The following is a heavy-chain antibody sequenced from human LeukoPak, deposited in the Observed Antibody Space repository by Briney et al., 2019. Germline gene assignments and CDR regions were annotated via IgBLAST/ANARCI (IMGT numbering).Heavy chain of an antibody. V-gene: IGHV3-7*01. J-gene: IGHJ5*02. CDR2: INQNGSET. CDR3: ARKKYYYDTSTCGWFDP. D-gene: IGHD3-22*01. CDR1: GFTLSTYW. Sequence: GGSLRLSCAASGFTLSTYWMTWVRQAPGRGLEWVANINQNGSETYYVDSVKGRFTISRDNAKNSLYLQMNSLRVEDTAVYYCARKKYYYDTSTCGWFDPWGQGISVTVSS.